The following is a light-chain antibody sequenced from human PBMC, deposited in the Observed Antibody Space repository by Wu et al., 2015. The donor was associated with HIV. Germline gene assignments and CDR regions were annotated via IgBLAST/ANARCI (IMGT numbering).Light chain of an antibody. CDR2: KAS. Sequence: DIQMTRSPSTLSAFVGDRVTITCRASQSITTWLAWYQQKPGKAPKLLIYKASTLESGVPSRFSGSGSGTEFTLTISSLQPDDFATYYCQHYDSYPYTFGQRTKVEIK. CDR1: QSITTW. V-gene: IGKV1-5*03. J-gene: IGKJ2*01. CDR3: QHYDSYPYT.